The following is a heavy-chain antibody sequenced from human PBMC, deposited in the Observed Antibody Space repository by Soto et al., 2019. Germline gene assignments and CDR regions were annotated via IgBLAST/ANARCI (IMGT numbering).Heavy chain of an antibody. CDR3: AKGTGADYYHDYMDV. V-gene: IGHV3-23*01. J-gene: IGHJ6*03. CDR2: ISGSGATT. Sequence: EVQLLESGGGLVQPGGSLRLSCAASGFTFSSYAMSWVRQAPGEGLEWVSGISGSGATTYYADSVKGRFTISRDNSKNTRDLQGNSRRGEDTALYYGAKGTGADYYHDYMDVGGKGTTVTVSS. D-gene: IGHD1-26*01. CDR1: GFTFSSYA.